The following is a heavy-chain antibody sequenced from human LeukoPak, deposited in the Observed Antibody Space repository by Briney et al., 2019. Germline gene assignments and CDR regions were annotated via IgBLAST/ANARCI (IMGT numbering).Heavy chain of an antibody. CDR3: ARDPNSSSWHLDY. Sequence: GGSLRLSCAASGFTFSSYAMSWVRQAPGKGLEWVSSISSSSSYIYYADSVKGRFTISRDNAKNSLYLQMNSLRAEDTAVYYCARDPNSSSWHLDYWGQGTLVTVSS. CDR1: GFTFSSYA. J-gene: IGHJ4*02. CDR2: ISSSSSYI. D-gene: IGHD6-13*01. V-gene: IGHV3-21*01.